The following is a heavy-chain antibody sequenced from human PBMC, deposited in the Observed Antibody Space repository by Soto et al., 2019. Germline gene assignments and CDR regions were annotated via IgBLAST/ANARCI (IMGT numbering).Heavy chain of an antibody. V-gene: IGHV3-21*01. CDR3: ARDVGSRFNHSDATEI. CDR1: SSKISLHT. D-gene: IGHD3-16*02. Sequence: GGPLRLSRATCSSKISLHTLISVRPATGKGLEWVSSISSSSSYIYYADSVKGRFTISRYNAKNSLYLQMNSLRAEDTAVYYRARDVGSRFNHSDATEIYSHGPM. J-gene: IGHJ3*02. CDR2: ISSSSSYI.